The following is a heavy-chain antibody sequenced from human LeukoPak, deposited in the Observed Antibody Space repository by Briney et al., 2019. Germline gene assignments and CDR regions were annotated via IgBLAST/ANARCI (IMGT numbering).Heavy chain of an antibody. D-gene: IGHD5-12*01. CDR1: GGSISSSSYY. Sequence: SETLSLTCTVSGGSISSSSYYWGWIRQPPGKGLEWIGSIYYSGSTYYNPSLKSRATISVDTSKNQFSLKLSSVTAADTAVYYCARVEDSGYDYRGRFDPWGQGTLVTVSS. V-gene: IGHV4-39*07. CDR2: IYYSGST. J-gene: IGHJ5*02. CDR3: ARVEDSGYDYRGRFDP.